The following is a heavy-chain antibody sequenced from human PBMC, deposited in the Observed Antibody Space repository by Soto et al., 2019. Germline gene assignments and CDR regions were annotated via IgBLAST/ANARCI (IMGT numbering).Heavy chain of an antibody. CDR3: VRENYYYGMDV. Sequence: GSLRLSGAASGFTVSTDWMYWVRQAPGKGLEWVSLIKSGGNTYYADSVEGRFTISRDNSKNTVYLQMNSLRAEDTAVYYCVRENYYYGMDVWGQGTTVTVSS. CDR2: IKSGGNT. CDR1: GFTVSTDW. J-gene: IGHJ6*02. V-gene: IGHV3-66*01.